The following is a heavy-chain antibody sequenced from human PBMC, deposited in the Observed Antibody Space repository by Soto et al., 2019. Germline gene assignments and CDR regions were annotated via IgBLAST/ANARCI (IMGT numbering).Heavy chain of an antibody. V-gene: IGHV3-7*05. CDR3: AREASYYYDSSGSYYFDY. CDR2: IKQDGSEK. Sequence: GGSLRLSCAASGFTFSSYWMSWVRQAPGKGLEWVANIKQDGSEKYYVDSVKGRFTISRDNAKNSLYLQMNSLRAEDTAVYYCAREASYYYDSSGSYYFDYWGQGTLVTVSS. J-gene: IGHJ4*02. D-gene: IGHD3-22*01. CDR1: GFTFSSYW.